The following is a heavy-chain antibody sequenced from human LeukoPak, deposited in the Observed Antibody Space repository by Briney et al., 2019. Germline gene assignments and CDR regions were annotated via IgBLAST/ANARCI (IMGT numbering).Heavy chain of an antibody. V-gene: IGHV4-4*03. CDR2: IYHSGST. J-gene: IGHJ4*02. D-gene: IGHD6-13*01. Sequence: PETLSLTCAVSGGSISSSNWWSWVRQPPGKGLEWIGEIYHSGSTNYNPSLKNRVTISVDKSKNQFSLKLSSVTAADTAVYYCARGEIAAAGTLYFDYWGQGTLVTVSS. CDR3: ARGEIAAAGTLYFDY. CDR1: GGSISSSNW.